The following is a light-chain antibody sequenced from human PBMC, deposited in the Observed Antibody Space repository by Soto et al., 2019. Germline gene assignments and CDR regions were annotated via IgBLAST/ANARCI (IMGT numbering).Light chain of an antibody. Sequence: DIQMTQSPSSLSASVGDRVTITCRASQSISSYLNWYQQKPGKAPKLLIYAASSLQSGVPSRFSGSGSGTDFTLTISSLQPEDFATYYCQQSYSTPRTVAPGNKVDIK. CDR1: QSISSY. J-gene: IGKJ3*01. CDR2: AAS. V-gene: IGKV1-39*01. CDR3: QQSYSTPRT.